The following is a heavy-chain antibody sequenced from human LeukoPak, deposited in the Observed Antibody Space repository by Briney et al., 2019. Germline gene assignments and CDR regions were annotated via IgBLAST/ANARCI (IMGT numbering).Heavy chain of an antibody. D-gene: IGHD2-2*01. CDR3: VKDSLYCSSTSCSNTPYWYFDL. J-gene: IGHJ2*01. CDR1: GFTFSSYA. V-gene: IGHV3-64D*06. CDR2: ISSNGGST. Sequence: GGSLRLSCSASGFTFSSYAMHWVRQAPGKGLEYVSAISSNGGSTYYADSVKGRFTISRDNSKNTLYLQMSSLRAEDTAVYYCVKDSLYCSSTSCSNTPYWYFDLWGRGTLVTVSS.